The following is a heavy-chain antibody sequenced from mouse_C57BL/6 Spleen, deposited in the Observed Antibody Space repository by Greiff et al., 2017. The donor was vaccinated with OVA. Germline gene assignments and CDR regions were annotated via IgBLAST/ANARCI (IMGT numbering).Heavy chain of an antibody. CDR1: GYTFTSYW. V-gene: IGHV1-55*01. D-gene: IGHD2-3*01. Sequence: QVQLKQPGAELVKPGASVKMSCKASGYTFTSYWITWVKQRPGQGLEWSGDIYPGSGSTNYNEKFKSKATLTVDTSSSSAYMQLSSLTSEDSAVYYCARWGVYDGPYVDYWGQGTTLTVSS. J-gene: IGHJ2*01. CDR3: ARWGVYDGPYVDY. CDR2: IYPGSGST.